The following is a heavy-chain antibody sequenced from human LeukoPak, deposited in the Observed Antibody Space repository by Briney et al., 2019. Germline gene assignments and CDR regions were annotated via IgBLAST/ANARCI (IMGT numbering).Heavy chain of an antibody. CDR2: ISSSGSTI. D-gene: IGHD2-2*01. V-gene: IGHV3-23*01. CDR3: AKWGGYCSSTSCPGGY. J-gene: IGHJ4*02. CDR1: GFTFDDHA. Sequence: PGGSLRLSCAASGFTFDDHAMHWVRQAPGKGLEWVSYISSSGSTIYYADSVKGRFTISRDNSKNTLYLQMNSLRAEDTAVYYCAKWGGYCSSTSCPGGYWGQGTLVTVSS.